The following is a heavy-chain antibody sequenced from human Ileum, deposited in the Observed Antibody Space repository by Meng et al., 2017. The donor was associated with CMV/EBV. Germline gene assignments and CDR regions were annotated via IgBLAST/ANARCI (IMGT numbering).Heavy chain of an antibody. V-gene: IGHV3-30*02. CDR3: ARALKGELYYGLDV. CDR2: IRDDGSDK. J-gene: IGHJ6*02. D-gene: IGHD1-7*01. CDR1: GFSFTTYG. Sequence: GESLKIPCAASGFSFTTYGMHWVRQAPGKGLEWVALIRDDGSDKVYGDSAKGRFTVSRDNSKNTVYLQMNSLRAEDTAVYYCARALKGELYYGLDVWGQGTTVTVSS.